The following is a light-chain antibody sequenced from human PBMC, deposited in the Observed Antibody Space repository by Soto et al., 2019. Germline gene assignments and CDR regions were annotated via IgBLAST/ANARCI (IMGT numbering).Light chain of an antibody. CDR1: TGAVTSGHY. V-gene: IGLV7-46*01. CDR3: LLSDSGARRV. Sequence: QAVVTQEPSLTVSPGGTVTLTCGSSTGAVTSGHYPYWFQQKPGQAPRTLIYDTSNKHSWTPARFSVSLLGGKAALTLSTAQPDDEAEYYCLLSDSGARRVCGTGTKVTVL. J-gene: IGLJ1*01. CDR2: DTS.